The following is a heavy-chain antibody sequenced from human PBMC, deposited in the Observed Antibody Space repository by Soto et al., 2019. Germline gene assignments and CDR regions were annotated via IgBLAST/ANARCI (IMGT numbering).Heavy chain of an antibody. D-gene: IGHD2-8*02. J-gene: IGHJ4*02. CDR1: GGSFSGYY. V-gene: IGHV4-34*01. Sequence: QVQLQQWGAGLLKPSETLSLTCAVSGGSFSGYYWTWIRQPPGTGLEWIGEINHSGSTNYNPSLKSRVTISVDTCKNQFSLKLTSVTAADTAVYYCARDKITGLFDYWGQGTLVTVSS. CDR2: INHSGST. CDR3: ARDKITGLFDY.